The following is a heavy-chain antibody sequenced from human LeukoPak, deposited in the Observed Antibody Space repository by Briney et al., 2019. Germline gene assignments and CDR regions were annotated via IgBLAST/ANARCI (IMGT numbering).Heavy chain of an antibody. CDR1: GFIFSNAW. Sequence: KSGGSLRLSCVGSGFIFSNAWVSWVRQAPGKGLEWVGRIKTEADGGTIDYAAPVKGRFTISRDDSKNTLYLQMNSLKTEDTAVYYCTTPQLWLRGALGYWGQGTLVTVPS. J-gene: IGHJ4*02. CDR2: IKTEADGGTI. V-gene: IGHV3-15*01. D-gene: IGHD5-18*01. CDR3: TTPQLWLRGALGY.